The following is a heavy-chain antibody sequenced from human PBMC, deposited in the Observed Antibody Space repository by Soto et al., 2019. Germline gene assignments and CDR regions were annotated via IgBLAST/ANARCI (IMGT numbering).Heavy chain of an antibody. V-gene: IGHV4-4*08. J-gene: IGHJ4*02. D-gene: IGHD3-10*01. Sequence: QVQLQESGPGLVKPSETLSLTCTVSGGSISSYYWTWIRQPPGKGLEWIGFMYSSGSTHYNPSLKSRVTISLDTSNNQFSLNLRAVTAADTAVYYCASMGYHYGSGSYPLDYWGQGTLVTVSS. CDR2: MYSSGST. CDR1: GGSISSYY. CDR3: ASMGYHYGSGSYPLDY.